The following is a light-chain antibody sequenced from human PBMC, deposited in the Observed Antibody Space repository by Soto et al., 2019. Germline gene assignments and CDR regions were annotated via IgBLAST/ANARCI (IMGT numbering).Light chain of an antibody. V-gene: IGLV4-69*01. CDR1: SGHSSYA. J-gene: IGLJ2*01. Sequence: QPVLTQSPSASASLGASVNLTFTLSSGHSSYAIAWHQQQPEKGPRYLMKLNSDGSHSKGDGIPDRFSGSSSGAERYLTISSLQSEDEADYYCQTWGTGIHVVFGGGTKLTVL. CDR3: QTWGTGIHVV. CDR2: LNSDGSH.